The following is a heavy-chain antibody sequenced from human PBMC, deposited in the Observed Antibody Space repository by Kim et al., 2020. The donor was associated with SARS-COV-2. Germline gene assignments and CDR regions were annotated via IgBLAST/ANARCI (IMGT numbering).Heavy chain of an antibody. CDR2: IDPSDPYT. CDR3: ARLGPGSLDRWYFDL. J-gene: IGHJ2*01. CDR1: GYIFTYYW. D-gene: IGHD6-6*01. V-gene: IGHV5-10-1*01. Sequence: GESLKISCKVSGYIFTYYWISWLCQMPGKGLEWVGSIDPSDPYTKYSPSLEGHVTISADKSINTAFLQWSSLKASDTAIYYCARLGPGSLDRWYFDLWGRGTLVTVSS.